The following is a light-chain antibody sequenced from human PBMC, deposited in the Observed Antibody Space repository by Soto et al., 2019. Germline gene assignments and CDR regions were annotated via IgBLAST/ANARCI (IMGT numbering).Light chain of an antibody. V-gene: IGLV2-14*01. CDR3: SSYTNSRTLL. CDR2: GVT. CDR1: SDNY. J-gene: IGLJ1*01. Sequence: QSVLTQPASVSGSPGQSITISCTGTSDNYVSWYQQHPGKFPKLMIYGVTNRPSGVSDRFSGSKSGNTASLTISGLQTEDEADYYCSSYTNSRTLLFGAGTKLTVL.